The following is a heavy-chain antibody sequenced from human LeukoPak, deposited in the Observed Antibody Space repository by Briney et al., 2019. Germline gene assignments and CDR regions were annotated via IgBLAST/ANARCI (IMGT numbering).Heavy chain of an antibody. CDR2: VSSDGSGI. D-gene: IGHD3-9*01. CDR3: ASNSLTRAKGTDY. CDR1: GFTFSSYG. V-gene: IGHV3-48*01. Sequence: GGSLRLSCAASGFTFSSYGMHWVRQAPGKRPEWVSYVSSDGSGIYYADSVKGRFTISRDNAKNSLFLQMDRLRVEDTAVYYCASNSLTRAKGTDYWGQGTLVTVSS. J-gene: IGHJ4*02.